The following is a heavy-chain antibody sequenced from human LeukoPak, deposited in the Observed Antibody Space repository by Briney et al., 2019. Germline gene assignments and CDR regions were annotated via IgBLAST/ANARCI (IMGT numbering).Heavy chain of an antibody. Sequence: KPSETLSLTCTVSGGSISSYYWSWIRQPPGKGLEWIGYIYYSGSTNYNPSLRSRVTTSVDTSKNQFSLKLSSVTAADTAVYYCARPIVGYCSGGSCYSGYWYFDLWGRGTLVTVSS. D-gene: IGHD2-15*01. V-gene: IGHV4-59*08. CDR3: ARPIVGYCSGGSCYSGYWYFDL. J-gene: IGHJ2*01. CDR1: GGSISSYY. CDR2: IYYSGST.